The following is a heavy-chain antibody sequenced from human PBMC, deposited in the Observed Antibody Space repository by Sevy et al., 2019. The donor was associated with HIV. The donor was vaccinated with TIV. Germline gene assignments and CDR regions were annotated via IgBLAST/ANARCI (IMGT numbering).Heavy chain of an antibody. CDR2: INPISGGT. CDR1: GYAFTGYY. D-gene: IGHD3-3*01. V-gene: IGHV1-2*06. Sequence: ASVKVSCKASGYAFTGYYIHWVRQAPGQGLEWMGRINPISGGTDDSQHFQGRVTMTRDPSISTAYMDITRLTSDDTAVYYCARAPTDFWTGGMDVWGQGTVVTVSS. J-gene: IGHJ6*02. CDR3: ARAPTDFWTGGMDV.